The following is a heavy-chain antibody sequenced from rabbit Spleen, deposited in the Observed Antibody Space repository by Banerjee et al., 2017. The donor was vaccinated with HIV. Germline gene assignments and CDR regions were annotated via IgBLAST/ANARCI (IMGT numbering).Heavy chain of an antibody. CDR3: ARDSGTGFSSYGMDL. D-gene: IGHD3-1*01. V-gene: IGHV1S45*01. CDR2: IEPIFGNT. J-gene: IGHJ6*01. Sequence: QEQLEESGGDLVKPEGSLTLTCTASGFSFSSTYMMCWVRQAPGKGLEWIGYIEPIFGNTYFANWAKGRFTISKTSSTTVTLQMTSLTAADTATYFCARDSGTGFSSYGMDLWGQGTLVTVS. CDR1: GFSFSSTYM.